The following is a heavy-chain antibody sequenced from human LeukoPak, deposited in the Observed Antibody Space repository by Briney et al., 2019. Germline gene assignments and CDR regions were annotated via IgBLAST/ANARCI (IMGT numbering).Heavy chain of an antibody. V-gene: IGHV4-31*03. CDR1: GGSISSGGYY. CDR3: ARGQVRRNWFDP. Sequence: SETLSLTCTVSGGSISSGGYYWSWIRQHPGKGLEWIGYIYYSGSTYYNPSLKSRVTISVDTSKNQFSLKLSSVTAADTAVYYCARGQVRRNWFDPWGQGTLVTVSS. CDR2: IYYSGST. D-gene: IGHD2-2*01. J-gene: IGHJ5*02.